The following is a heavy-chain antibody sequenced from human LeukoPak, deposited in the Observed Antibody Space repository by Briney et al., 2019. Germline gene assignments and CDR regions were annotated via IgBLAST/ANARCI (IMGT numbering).Heavy chain of an antibody. V-gene: IGHV3-66*01. J-gene: IGHJ4*02. CDR1: GFTVSSNY. Sequence: GGSLRPSCAAYGFTVSSNYMSWVRQAPGKGLEWVSVIYSGGSTYYSDSVKGRFTISRDNSKNTLYLQMNSLRAEDTAVYYCGREVYSSGWYGGRVFDYWGQGTLVTVSS. CDR2: IYSGGST. D-gene: IGHD6-19*01. CDR3: GREVYSSGWYGGRVFDY.